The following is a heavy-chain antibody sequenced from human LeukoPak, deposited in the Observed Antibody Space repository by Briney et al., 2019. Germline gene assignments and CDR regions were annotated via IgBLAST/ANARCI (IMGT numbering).Heavy chain of an antibody. V-gene: IGHV1-24*01. CDR3: AREGYYDFWSGYYPPSYYYYMDV. CDR2: FDPEDGEI. J-gene: IGHJ6*03. CDR1: VSTLTELS. D-gene: IGHD3-3*01. Sequence: ASVTVSCKVSVSTLTELSMHWVRQAPGKGLEWMGGFDPEDGEIINAQKFQGRVTITEDTSTDTAFMEVSSLRSEDTAVYYCAREGYYDFWSGYYPPSYYYYMDVWGKGTTVTVSS.